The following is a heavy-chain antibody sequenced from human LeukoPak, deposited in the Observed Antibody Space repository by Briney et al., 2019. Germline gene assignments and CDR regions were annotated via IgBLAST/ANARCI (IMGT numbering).Heavy chain of an antibody. V-gene: IGHV1-18*01. J-gene: IGHJ4*02. Sequence: GASVKVSCRASGYTFTSYGISWVRQAPGQGLEWMGWISAYNGNTNYAQKLQGRVTMTTDTSTSTAYMELRSLRSDDTAVYYCARVGLWFGESFPFDYWGQGTLVTVSS. CDR1: GYTFTSYG. D-gene: IGHD3-10*01. CDR2: ISAYNGNT. CDR3: ARVGLWFGESFPFDY.